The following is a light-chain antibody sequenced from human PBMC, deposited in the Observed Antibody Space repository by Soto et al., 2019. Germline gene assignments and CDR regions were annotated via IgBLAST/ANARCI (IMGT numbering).Light chain of an antibody. CDR1: QTISSW. CDR2: KAS. J-gene: IGKJ1*01. V-gene: IGKV1-5*03. Sequence: DIQMTQSPSTLSASVGDRLTITCRASQTISSWLAWYQQKPGKAPKLLIYKASTLKSGVPSRFSGSGSGTEFTLTISSLQPDDFATYYCQQYNSYSFGQGTKVDIK. CDR3: QQYNSYS.